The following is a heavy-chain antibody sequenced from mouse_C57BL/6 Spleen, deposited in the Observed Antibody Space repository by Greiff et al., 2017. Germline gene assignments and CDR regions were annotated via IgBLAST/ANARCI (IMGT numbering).Heavy chain of an antibody. Sequence: EVKLQESGPGLVKPSQSLSLTCSVTGYSITSGYYWNWIRQFPGNKLEWMGYISYDGSNNYNPSLKNRISITRDTSKNQFFLKLNSVTTEDTATYYCARDLPLVWYFDVWGTGTTVTVSS. CDR2: ISYDGSN. J-gene: IGHJ1*03. D-gene: IGHD5-5*01. CDR3: ARDLPLVWYFDV. V-gene: IGHV3-6*01. CDR1: GYSITSGYY.